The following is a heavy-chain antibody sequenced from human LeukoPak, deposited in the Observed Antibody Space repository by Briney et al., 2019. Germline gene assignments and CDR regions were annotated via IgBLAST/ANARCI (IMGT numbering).Heavy chain of an antibody. CDR2: TSGSGGST. V-gene: IGHV3-23*01. CDR1: GFTFSSYA. CDR3: AKATPSRPYYDFWSGYPS. J-gene: IGHJ5*02. Sequence: AGGSLRLSCAASGFTFSSYAMSWVRQAPGKGLEWVSTTSGSGGSTYYADSVKGRFTISRDNSKNTLYLQMNSLRAEDTAVYYCAKATPSRPYYDFWSGYPSWGQGTLVTVSS. D-gene: IGHD3-3*01.